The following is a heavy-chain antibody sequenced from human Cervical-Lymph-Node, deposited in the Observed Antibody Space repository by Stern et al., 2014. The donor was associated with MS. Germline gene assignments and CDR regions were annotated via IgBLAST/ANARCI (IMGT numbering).Heavy chain of an antibody. J-gene: IGHJ6*02. Sequence: EVQLVESGGGLVKPGGSLRLSCAASGFTFSSHSMNWVRQAPGKGLEWVSSISSVGSFYAESVQGRFTISRDNAKDSLFLQMNSLRVDDTAVYYCAREPQGGAWYYGMDVWGQGTTVTVSS. CDR2: ISSVGS. CDR1: GFTFSSHS. CDR3: AREPQGGAWYYGMDV. V-gene: IGHV3-21*06. D-gene: IGHD1-26*01.